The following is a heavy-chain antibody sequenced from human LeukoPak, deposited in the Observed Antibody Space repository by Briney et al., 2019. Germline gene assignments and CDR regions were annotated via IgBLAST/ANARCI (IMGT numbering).Heavy chain of an antibody. Sequence: GGSLRLSCAASGFTFSSYAMHWVRQAPGKGLEWVSVIYSGGSTYYADSVKGRFTISRDNSKNTLYLQMNSLRAEDTAVYYCARGSVRSYDSSGYTPHFDYWGQGTLVTVSS. CDR2: IYSGGST. D-gene: IGHD3-22*01. CDR3: ARGSVRSYDSSGYTPHFDY. V-gene: IGHV3-53*01. CDR1: GFTFSSYA. J-gene: IGHJ4*02.